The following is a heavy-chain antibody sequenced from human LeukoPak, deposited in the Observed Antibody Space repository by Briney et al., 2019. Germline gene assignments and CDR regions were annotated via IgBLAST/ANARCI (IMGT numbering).Heavy chain of an antibody. D-gene: IGHD6-19*01. Sequence: SETLSLTCTVSGGSISSYYWSWIRQPPGKGLEWIGYISYSGSTNYNPSLKSRVTISVDTSKNQFSLRLSSVTAADTAIYYCARHWYGSGWYHDAFDMWGQGTLVTVSS. V-gene: IGHV4-59*08. CDR3: ARHWYGSGWYHDAFDM. CDR2: ISYSGST. CDR1: GGSISSYY. J-gene: IGHJ3*02.